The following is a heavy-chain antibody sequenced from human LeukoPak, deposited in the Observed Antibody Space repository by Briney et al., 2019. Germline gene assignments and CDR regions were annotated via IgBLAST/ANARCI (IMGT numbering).Heavy chain of an antibody. CDR2: INPSGGST. CDR3: ARDGVKGYHCSSTSCYPHLRPYDYSNYYFDY. D-gene: IGHD2-2*01. V-gene: IGHV1-46*01. CDR1: GYTFTGYY. J-gene: IGHJ4*02. Sequence: ASVKVSCKASGYTFTGYYMHWVRQAPGQGLEWMGIINPSGGSTSYAQKFQGRVTMTRDTSTSTVYMELSSLRSEDTAVYYCARDGVKGYHCSSTSCYPHLRPYDYSNYYFDYWGQGTLVTVSS.